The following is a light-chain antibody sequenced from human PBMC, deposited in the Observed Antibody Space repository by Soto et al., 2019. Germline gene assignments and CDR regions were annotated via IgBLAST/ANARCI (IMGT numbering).Light chain of an antibody. Sequence: QSVLTQPASVSGSPGQSITLSCTGTSSDIGDYDYVSWYQRHPGKAPKLIIYDVHNRPSGVSHHFSGSKSGNTASLTISGLQAEDEADYYCTSYSSGSTHVVFGGGTKLTVL. CDR1: SSDIGDYDY. CDR3: TSYSSGSTHVV. V-gene: IGLV2-14*03. J-gene: IGLJ2*01. CDR2: DVH.